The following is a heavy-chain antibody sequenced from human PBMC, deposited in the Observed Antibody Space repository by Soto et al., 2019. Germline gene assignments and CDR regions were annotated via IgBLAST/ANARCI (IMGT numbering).Heavy chain of an antibody. V-gene: IGHV1-69*12. J-gene: IGHJ6*02. CDR2: IMPVFRTP. Sequence: QVQLEQSGAEVKKPGSSVKVSCKASGGTFRTAAISWVRQAPGQGLEWMGGIMPVFRTPDYAQKFQGRVTITADESTNTAYMELSGLRSDDPAVYYCARDNDRPQLGGNYCYILDVWGQGTTITVSS. CDR1: GGTFRTAA. CDR3: ARDNDRPQLGGNYCYILDV. D-gene: IGHD2-8*01.